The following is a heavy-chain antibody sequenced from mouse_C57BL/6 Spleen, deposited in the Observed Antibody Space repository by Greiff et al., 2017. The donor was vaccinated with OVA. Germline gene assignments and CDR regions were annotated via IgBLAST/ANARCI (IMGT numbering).Heavy chain of an antibody. J-gene: IGHJ3*01. CDR3: ARGAY. Sequence: QVQLQQSGAELARPGASVKLSCKASGYTFTSYGISWVKQRTGQGLEWIGEIYPRSGNTYYNEKFKGKATLTADKSSSTAYMELRSLTSEDSEVYFCARGAYWGQGTLVTVSA. V-gene: IGHV1-81*01. CDR1: GYTFTSYG. CDR2: IYPRSGNT.